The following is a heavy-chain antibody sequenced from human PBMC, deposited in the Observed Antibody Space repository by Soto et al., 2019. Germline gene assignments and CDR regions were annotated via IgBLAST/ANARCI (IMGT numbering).Heavy chain of an antibody. J-gene: IGHJ4*02. CDR3: ARGNDDSGSYNM. CDR1: GFTFSSYS. Sequence: PGGSLRLSCAASGFTFSSYSMNWVRQAPGKGLEWVSSISSSSSYIYYADSVKGRFTISRDNAKNSLYLQMNSLRAEDTAVYYCARGNDDSGSYNMWGQGTLVTVSS. V-gene: IGHV3-21*01. CDR2: ISSSSSYI. D-gene: IGHD3-10*01.